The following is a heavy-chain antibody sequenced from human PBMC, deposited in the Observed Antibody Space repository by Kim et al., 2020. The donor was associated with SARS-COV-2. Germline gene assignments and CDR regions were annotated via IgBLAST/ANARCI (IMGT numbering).Heavy chain of an antibody. V-gene: IGHV1-2*06. CDR3: ARGYNNGYDY. D-gene: IGHD6-19*01. CDR2: INPDNVAT. CDR1: GYTISHYN. Sequence: ASVKVSCKASGYTISHYNMHWVLQAPGQGLEWMGRINPDNVATNYAQKFQDRVTMTRDTSISTAYMELSRLKSDDTAVYYCARGYNNGYDYWGQGTMVTV. J-gene: IGHJ4*02.